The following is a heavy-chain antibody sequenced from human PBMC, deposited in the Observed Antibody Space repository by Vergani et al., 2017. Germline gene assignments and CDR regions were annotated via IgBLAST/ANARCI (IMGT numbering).Heavy chain of an antibody. CDR2: ISWNSGSI. D-gene: IGHD3-22*01. V-gene: IGHV3-9*01. J-gene: IGHJ3*02. Sequence: LEWVSGISWNSGSIGYADSVKGRFTISRDNAKNSLYLQMNSLRAEDTAVYYCARDQGYYYDSSGYLLTNAFDIWGQGTMVTVSS. CDR3: ARDQGYYYDSSGYLLTNAFDI.